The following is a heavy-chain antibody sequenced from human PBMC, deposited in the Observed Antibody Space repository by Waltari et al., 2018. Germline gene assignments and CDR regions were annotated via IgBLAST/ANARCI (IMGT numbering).Heavy chain of an antibody. CDR3: LKKNDEVYDRNGLVYDAFDV. V-gene: IGHV3-9*01. J-gene: IGHJ3*01. CDR2: INWNSDSI. D-gene: IGHD3-22*01. CDR1: GFTFDAYA. Sequence: EVQLVESGGGLVHPGRSLRLSCAASGFTFDAYAFHWIRPAPGKGLEWVAGINWNSDSIGYGDSVKGRFTISRDNARNSLYLQMKSLTTEDTAVYYCLKKNDEVYDRNGLVYDAFDVWGQGTMVTVST.